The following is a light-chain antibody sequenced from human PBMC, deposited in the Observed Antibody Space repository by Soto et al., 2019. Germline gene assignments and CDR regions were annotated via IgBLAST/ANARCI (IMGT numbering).Light chain of an antibody. V-gene: IGLV4-69*01. Sequence: QSVLTQSPSASASLGASVRLTCTLSSGHSNYAIAWHRQQPEKGPQYLMRINSDGSHSKGDGIPDRFSSSRSGAERYLTISSLQSEDEADYYCQTWGTGIQVFGGGTKVTVL. CDR2: INSDGSH. CDR3: QTWGTGIQV. CDR1: SGHSNYA. J-gene: IGLJ3*02.